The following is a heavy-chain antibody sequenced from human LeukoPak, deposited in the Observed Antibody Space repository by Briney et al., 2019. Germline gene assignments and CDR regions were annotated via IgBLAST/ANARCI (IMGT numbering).Heavy chain of an antibody. J-gene: IGHJ3*02. CDR1: GYTFTSYY. Sequence: ASVKVSCKASGYTFTSYYMHWVRQAPGQGLEWMGIINPSGGSTSYAQKFQGRVTMTRDTSTSTVYMELSSLRSEDTAVYYCARVVSVVTHRAAFDIWGQGTMVTVSS. V-gene: IGHV1-46*01. D-gene: IGHD4-23*01. CDR2: INPSGGST. CDR3: ARVVSVVTHRAAFDI.